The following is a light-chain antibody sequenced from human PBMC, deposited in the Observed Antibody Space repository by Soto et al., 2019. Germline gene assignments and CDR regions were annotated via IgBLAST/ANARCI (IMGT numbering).Light chain of an antibody. CDR3: CSYVGSSTFVV. Sequence: QSALTQPASVSGSPGQSITISCTGTSSDVGSYNLVSWYQQHPGKAPQLMIYEGSKRPSGVSNRFSGSKSGNTASLTISGLQAEDEADYYCCSYVGSSTFVVFGGGTKVTVL. CDR2: EGS. CDR1: SSDVGSYNL. V-gene: IGLV2-23*03. J-gene: IGLJ2*01.